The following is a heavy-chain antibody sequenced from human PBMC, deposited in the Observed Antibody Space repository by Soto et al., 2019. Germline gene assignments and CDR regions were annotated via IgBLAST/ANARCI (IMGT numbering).Heavy chain of an antibody. V-gene: IGHV3-7*01. Sequence: PGGSLRLSCAASGFTFSSYWMSWVRQAPGKGLKWVANIKQDGSEKYYVDSVKGRFTISRDNAKNSLYLQMNSLRAEDTAVYYCARDSRVPAAIEGYYYYYMDVWGKGTTVTVSS. J-gene: IGHJ6*03. CDR1: GFTFSSYW. CDR3: ARDSRVPAAIEGYYYYYMDV. D-gene: IGHD2-2*02. CDR2: IKQDGSEK.